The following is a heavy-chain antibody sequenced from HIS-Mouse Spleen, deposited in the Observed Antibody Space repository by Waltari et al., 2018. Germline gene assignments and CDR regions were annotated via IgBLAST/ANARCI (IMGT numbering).Heavy chain of an antibody. CDR3: ARGLVAAGIFDY. CDR2: IYYSGST. Sequence: PGLVKPSETLSLTCPVSGGSISSYYWSWIRQPPGKGLEWIWYIYYSGSTNYNPSLKSRITISVDTSKNQFSLKLSSVTAADTAVYYCARGLVAAGIFDYWGQGTLVTVSS. V-gene: IGHV4-59*01. D-gene: IGHD1-26*01. CDR1: GGSISSYY. J-gene: IGHJ4*02.